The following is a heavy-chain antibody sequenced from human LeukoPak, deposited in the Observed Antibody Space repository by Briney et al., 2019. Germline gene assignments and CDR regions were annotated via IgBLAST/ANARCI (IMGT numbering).Heavy chain of an antibody. V-gene: IGHV3-23*01. D-gene: IGHD3-3*01. CDR3: AKERAKYDFWSGYPH. CDR1: GFTFSSYA. Sequence: GGTLRLSCAASGFTFSSYAMSWVRQAPGKGLEWVSAISGSGGSTYYADSVKGRFTISRDNSKNTLYLQMNSLRAEDTAVYYCAKERAKYDFWSGYPHWGQGTLVTVSS. CDR2: ISGSGGST. J-gene: IGHJ4*02.